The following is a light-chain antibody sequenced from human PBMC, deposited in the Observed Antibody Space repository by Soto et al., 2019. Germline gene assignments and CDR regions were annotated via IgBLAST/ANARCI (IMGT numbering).Light chain of an antibody. Sequence: LTQPASVSGSPGQSITISCTGTSSDVGGYNYVSWYQQHPGKGPKLMIYEVSNRPSGVSNRFSGSKSGNTATLTISGLQAEDEADYYCSSYTSTTTRVFGTGTKVPS. CDR2: EVS. CDR1: SSDVGGYNY. J-gene: IGLJ1*01. V-gene: IGLV2-14*03. CDR3: SSYTSTTTRV.